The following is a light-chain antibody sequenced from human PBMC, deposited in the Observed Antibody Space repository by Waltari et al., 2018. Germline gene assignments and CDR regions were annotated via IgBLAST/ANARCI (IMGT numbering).Light chain of an antibody. CDR2: QDT. CDR3: QAWDNNIVI. V-gene: IGLV3-1*01. J-gene: IGLJ2*01. Sequence: SYELTQPPSVSVSPGQTASITCSGNKLGEKYACWYKQKPGQSPVLVISQDTKRPSGIPERVSGSNSGNTATLTISGTQPMDEADYYCQAWDNNIVIFGGGTKLTVL. CDR1: KLGEKY.